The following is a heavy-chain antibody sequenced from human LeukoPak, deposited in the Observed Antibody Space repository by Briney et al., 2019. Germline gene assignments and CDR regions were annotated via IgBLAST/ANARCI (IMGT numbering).Heavy chain of an antibody. CDR3: AKDLDYDTIGAFDY. CDR2: ISYDGSNK. CDR1: GFTFSSYG. Sequence: PGGSLRLSCAASGFTFSSYGMHWVRQAPGKGLEWVAVISYDGSNKYYADSVKSRFTISRDNSKNTLYLQMNSLRAEDTAVYYCAKDLDYDTIGAFDYWGQGTLVTVSS. D-gene: IGHD3-22*01. J-gene: IGHJ4*02. V-gene: IGHV3-30*18.